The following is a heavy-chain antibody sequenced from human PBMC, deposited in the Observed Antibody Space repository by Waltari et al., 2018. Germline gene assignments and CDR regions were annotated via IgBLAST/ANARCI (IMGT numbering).Heavy chain of an antibody. Sequence: QVQLQESGPGLVKPSETLSLTCTVSGGSISSYYWSWIRQPAGKGLEWIGRIYTSGSTNYNPSLKSRVTMSVDTSKNQFSLKLSSVTAADTAVYYCASTELEQLVLAFDIWGQGTMVTVSS. D-gene: IGHD6-6*01. CDR1: GGSISSYY. CDR3: ASTELEQLVLAFDI. V-gene: IGHV4-4*07. CDR2: IYTSGST. J-gene: IGHJ3*02.